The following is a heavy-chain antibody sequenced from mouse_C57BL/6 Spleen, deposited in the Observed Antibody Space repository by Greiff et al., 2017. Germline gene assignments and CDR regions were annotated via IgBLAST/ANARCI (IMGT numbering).Heavy chain of an antibody. CDR1: GYSFTGYY. V-gene: IGHV1-42*01. J-gene: IGHJ3*01. D-gene: IGHD2-2*01. Sequence: VQLQQSGPELVKPGASVKISCKASGYSFTGYYMNWVKQSPEKSLEWIGEINPSTGGTTYNQKFKAKATLTVDKSSSTAYMQLKSLTSEDSAVYYCALYGYDGGFAYWGQGTLVTVSA. CDR2: INPSTGGT. CDR3: ALYGYDGGFAY.